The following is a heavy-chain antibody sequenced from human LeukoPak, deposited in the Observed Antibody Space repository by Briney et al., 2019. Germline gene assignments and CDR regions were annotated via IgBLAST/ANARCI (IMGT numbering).Heavy chain of an antibody. CDR1: GYSFTSYW. Sequence: GESLKISCKGFGYSFTSYWISWVRQMPGKGLEWMGRIDPSDSETNYSPSFQGHVTISADKFISTAYLQWSSLKASDTAMYYCARLYCSGGRCYSDWYFDLWGRGTLVTVSS. CDR3: ARLYCSGGRCYSDWYFDL. V-gene: IGHV5-10-1*01. CDR2: IDPSDSET. J-gene: IGHJ2*01. D-gene: IGHD2-15*01.